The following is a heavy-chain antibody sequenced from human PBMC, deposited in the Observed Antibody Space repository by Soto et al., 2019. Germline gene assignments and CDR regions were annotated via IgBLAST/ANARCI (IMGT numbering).Heavy chain of an antibody. Sequence: QVQLVQSGAEVKKPGSSVKVSCKASGGSLSNYGISWVRQAPGQGLEWMGGIILVFGTANYAQKFQGRVTITADESSTIVYMDVTSLRSEDTAVYYCARGDATKIVVTTYYAMDVWGQGTTVTVSS. D-gene: IGHD4-17*01. CDR2: IILVFGTA. CDR3: ARGDATKIVVTTYYAMDV. J-gene: IGHJ6*02. V-gene: IGHV1-69*12. CDR1: GGSLSNYG.